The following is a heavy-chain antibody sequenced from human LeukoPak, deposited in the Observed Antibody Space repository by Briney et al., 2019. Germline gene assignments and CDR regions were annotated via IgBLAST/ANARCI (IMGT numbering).Heavy chain of an antibody. V-gene: IGHV4-34*01. D-gene: IGHD6-13*01. CDR1: GGSFSGYY. J-gene: IGHJ4*02. CDR2: INHSGST. Sequence: SETLSLTCAVYGGSFSGYYWSWIRQPPGKGLEWIGEINHSGSTNYNPSLKSRVTISVDTSKNQFSLKLSSVTAADTAVYYCARVGLEYAYSSSWHTYYFDYWGQGTLVTVSS. CDR3: ARVGLEYAYSSSWHTYYFDY.